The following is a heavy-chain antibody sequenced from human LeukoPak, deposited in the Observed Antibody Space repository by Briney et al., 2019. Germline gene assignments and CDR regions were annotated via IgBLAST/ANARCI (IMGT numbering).Heavy chain of an antibody. V-gene: IGHV3-21*01. CDR2: ISSSETYV. Sequence: GGSLRLSCAASGFTFSSYSMNWVRQAPGKGLEWVSFISSSETYVYYADSVNGRFTISRDNAKTSLSLQMNSLRADAAAVYYCARASSKQLAGYLPDGFDIWGQGTMVTVSS. CDR1: GFTFSSYS. D-gene: IGHD3-9*01. J-gene: IGHJ3*02. CDR3: ARASSKQLAGYLPDGFDI.